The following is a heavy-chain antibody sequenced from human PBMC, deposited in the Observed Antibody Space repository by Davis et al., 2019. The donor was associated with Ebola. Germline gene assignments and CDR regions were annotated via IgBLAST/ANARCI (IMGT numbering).Heavy chain of an antibody. J-gene: IGHJ5*02. D-gene: IGHD1-14*01. CDR2: IYYSGST. Sequence: SQTLSLTRAVSGGSFRGYYWGWISPPPGKGLEWIGSIYYSGSTYYNQSLKSRVTISVDTSKNQFSLKLSSVTAADTAVYYCASRQAAPDRGPWFDPWGQGTLVTVSS. CDR1: GGSFRGYY. V-gene: IGHV4-39*01. CDR3: ASRQAAPDRGPWFDP.